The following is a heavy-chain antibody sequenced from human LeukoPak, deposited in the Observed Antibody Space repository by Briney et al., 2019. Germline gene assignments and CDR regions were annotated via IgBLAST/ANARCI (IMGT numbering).Heavy chain of an antibody. Sequence: PSETLSLTCTVSGGSISSTYYYWGWIRQPPGKGLEWIGNFHYSGSNSYNPSLKSRVTISVDMSKNQFSLRLSSVTAADTAVYYCARGNYDFWSGYYTYGMDVWGQGTTVTVSS. D-gene: IGHD3-3*01. CDR2: FHYSGSN. V-gene: IGHV4-39*01. CDR3: ARGNYDFWSGYYTYGMDV. CDR1: GGSISSTYYY. J-gene: IGHJ6*02.